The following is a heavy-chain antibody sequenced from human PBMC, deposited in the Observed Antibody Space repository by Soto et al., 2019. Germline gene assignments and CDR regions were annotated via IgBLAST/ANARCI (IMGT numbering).Heavy chain of an antibody. Sequence: QVQLQQWGAGPLRPLETLSLTCGVSGGSLSGYYWAWIRQSPGKGLAWIGEINDRGSINYNPSLKSRVSISVDTSKNHCSLNLRSVTAADTAVYYCARESHDILTGPPWVWYFDLWGRGTLVTVSS. D-gene: IGHD3-9*01. CDR1: GGSLSGYY. CDR3: ARESHDILTGPPWVWYFDL. CDR2: INDRGSI. J-gene: IGHJ2*01. V-gene: IGHV4-34*01.